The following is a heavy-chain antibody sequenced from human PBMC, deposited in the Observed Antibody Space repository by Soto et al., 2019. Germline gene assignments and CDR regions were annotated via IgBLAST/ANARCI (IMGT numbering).Heavy chain of an antibody. V-gene: IGHV4-30-2*01. CDR1: GGSISSGGYS. CDR2: IYHSGST. J-gene: IGHJ6*02. D-gene: IGHD3-10*01. Sequence: QLQLQESGSGLVKPSQTLSLTCAVSGGSISSGGYSWSWIRQPPGKGLEWIGYIYHSGSTYYNPSLKSRVTISVDRSKNQFSLKLSSVTAADTAVYYCAKSGSYYNPYYYYGMDVGGQGTTVTVSS. CDR3: AKSGSYYNPYYYYGMDV.